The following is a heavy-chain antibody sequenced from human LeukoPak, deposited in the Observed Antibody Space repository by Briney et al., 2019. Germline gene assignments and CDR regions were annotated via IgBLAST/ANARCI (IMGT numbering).Heavy chain of an antibody. CDR1: GGSFNGYY. CDR3: ARAGVGKTKYYYYYGMDV. D-gene: IGHD2-15*01. V-gene: IGHV4-34*01. CDR2: INHSGST. J-gene: IGHJ6*02. Sequence: SETLSLTCAVYGGSFNGYYWSWIRQPPGKGLEWIGEINHSGSTNYNPSLKSRVTISVDTSKNQFSLKLSSVTAADTAVYYCARAGVGKTKYYYYYGMDVWGQGTTVTVSS.